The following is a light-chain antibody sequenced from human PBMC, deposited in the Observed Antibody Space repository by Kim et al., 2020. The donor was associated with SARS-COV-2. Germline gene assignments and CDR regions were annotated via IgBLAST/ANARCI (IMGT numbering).Light chain of an antibody. CDR3: QSYDSSLSSHLV. V-gene: IGLV1-40*01. Sequence: VTISCTGSSSNIGAGYDVHWYQQLPGTAPKLLIYGNSNRPSGVPDRFSGSKSGTSASLAITGLQAEDEADYYCQSYDSSLSSHLVFGGGTQLTVL. CDR2: GNS. CDR1: SSNIGAGYD. J-gene: IGLJ3*02.